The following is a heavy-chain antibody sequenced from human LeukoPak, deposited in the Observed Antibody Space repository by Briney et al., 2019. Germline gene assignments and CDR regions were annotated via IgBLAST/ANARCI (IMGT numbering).Heavy chain of an antibody. J-gene: IGHJ4*02. D-gene: IGHD6-13*01. Sequence: SETLSLTCTVSGGSISSYYWSWIRQPAGKGLEWIGRIYTSGSTNYNPSLKSRVTMSVDTSKNQFSLKLSSVTAADTAVYYCARGDSSSWLYYFDYWGQGTLVTVSS. CDR2: IYTSGST. CDR3: ARGDSSSWLYYFDY. V-gene: IGHV4-4*07. CDR1: GGSISSYY.